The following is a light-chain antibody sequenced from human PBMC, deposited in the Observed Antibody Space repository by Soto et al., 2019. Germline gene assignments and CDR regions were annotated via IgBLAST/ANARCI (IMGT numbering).Light chain of an antibody. V-gene: IGLV2-11*01. J-gene: IGLJ1*01. CDR1: SNDVGGYNF. CDR2: DVN. Sequence: QSALTQPRSLSGSPGQSVTISCTGTSNDVGGYNFVSWYQQHPGKVPKLIIYDVNIRPSGVPDRFSASKSGITASLTISGLQAEDEADYYCSFYTSTYTFVFGTGTKVTVL. CDR3: SFYTSTYTFV.